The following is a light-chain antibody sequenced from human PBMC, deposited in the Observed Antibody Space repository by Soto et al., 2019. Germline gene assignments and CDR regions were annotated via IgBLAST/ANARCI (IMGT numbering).Light chain of an antibody. J-gene: IGKJ4*01. Sequence: EVVMTQSSATLSLSPGERATLSCRASQSVGGDLAWYQQKPGQAPRLLIYGVSTRAPGIPVRFSGSGYATDFTLTISSLQSEDFAVYFCQQYNSWPLAFGGGTEVEI. CDR1: QSVGGD. CDR2: GVS. V-gene: IGKV3-15*01. CDR3: QQYNSWPLA.